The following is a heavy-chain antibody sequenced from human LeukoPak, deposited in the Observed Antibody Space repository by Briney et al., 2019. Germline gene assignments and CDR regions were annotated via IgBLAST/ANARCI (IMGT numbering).Heavy chain of an antibody. CDR2: IRYDGSNK. Sequence: GGSLRLSCAASGFTFSSYGMHWVRQAPAKGLEWVAFIRYDGSNKYYADSVKGRFTISRDNSKNTLYLQMNSLRAEDTAVYYCAKVTVKSRAFDIWGQGTMVTVSS. J-gene: IGHJ3*02. CDR3: AKVTVKSRAFDI. CDR1: GFTFSSYG. V-gene: IGHV3-30*02.